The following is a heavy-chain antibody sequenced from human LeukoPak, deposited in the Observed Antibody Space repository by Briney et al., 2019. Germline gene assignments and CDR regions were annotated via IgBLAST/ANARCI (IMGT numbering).Heavy chain of an antibody. D-gene: IGHD2-15*01. V-gene: IGHV1-69*01. Sequence: SVKVSCKASGGTFSSYAISWVRQAPGQGLEWMGGIIPIFGTANYAQKFQGRVTITADESTSTAYMELSSLRSEDTAVYYCARDHCGCSGGSCSCYYYYGMDVWGQGTTVTVSS. CDR3: ARDHCGCSGGSCSCYYYYGMDV. CDR2: IIPIFGTA. CDR1: GGTFSSYA. J-gene: IGHJ6*02.